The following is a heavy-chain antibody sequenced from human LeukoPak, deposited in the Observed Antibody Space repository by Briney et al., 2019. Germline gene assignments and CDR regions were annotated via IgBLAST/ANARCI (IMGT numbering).Heavy chain of an antibody. CDR1: GGSFSGYY. D-gene: IGHD6-19*01. CDR3: ARDSVAGTDY. J-gene: IGHJ4*02. Sequence: SETLSLTCAVYGGSFSGYYWSWIRQPAGKGLEWIGRIYTSGSTNYNPSLKSRVTMSVDTSKNQFSLKLSSVTAADTAVYYCARDSVAGTDYWGQGTLVTVSS. V-gene: IGHV4-4*07. CDR2: IYTSGST.